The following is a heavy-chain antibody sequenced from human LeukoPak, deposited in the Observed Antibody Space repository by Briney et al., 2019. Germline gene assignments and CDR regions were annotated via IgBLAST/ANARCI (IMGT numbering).Heavy chain of an antibody. D-gene: IGHD3-22*01. CDR1: GYSFTSYW. CDR3: SKASGYYVRSGCYDY. Sequence: GESLKFSCKGSGYSFTSYWICWVCQMRRKGLEWMGFIYPGDSDTRYSPSFLGQVTISADKSISTAYLQWRCLTASATAMDYCSKASGYYVRSGCYDYWGQEPLVPVSS. J-gene: IGHJ4*02. V-gene: IGHV5-51*01. CDR2: IYPGDSDT.